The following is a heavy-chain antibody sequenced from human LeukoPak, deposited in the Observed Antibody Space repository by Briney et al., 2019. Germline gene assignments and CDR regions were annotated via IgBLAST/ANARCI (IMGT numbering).Heavy chain of an antibody. J-gene: IGHJ3*02. D-gene: IGHD2-15*01. CDR2: INSDGSST. CDR3: ARVRGYCSGGSCYRDLAFDI. V-gene: IGHV3-74*01. CDR1: GFTFSSYW. Sequence: PGGSLRLSCAASGFTFSSYWMHWVRQARGKGLVWVSRINSDGSSTSYADSVKGRFTISRDNAKTTLYLKMDSLRAEDAAVYYCARVRGYCSGGSCYRDLAFDIWGQGTMVTVSS.